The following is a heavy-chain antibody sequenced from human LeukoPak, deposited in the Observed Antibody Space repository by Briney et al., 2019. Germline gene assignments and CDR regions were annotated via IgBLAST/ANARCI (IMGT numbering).Heavy chain of an antibody. CDR1: GFTFSSYG. J-gene: IGHJ3*02. CDR3: AKDLGYCSGGSCYDAFDI. V-gene: IGHV3-30*18. CDR2: ISYDGSNK. D-gene: IGHD2-15*01. Sequence: QPGGSLRLSWAASGFTFSSYGMHWVRQAPGKGLEWVAVISYDGSNKYYADSVKGRFTISRDNSKNTLYLQMNSLRAEDTAVYYCAKDLGYCSGGSCYDAFDIWGQGTMVTVSS.